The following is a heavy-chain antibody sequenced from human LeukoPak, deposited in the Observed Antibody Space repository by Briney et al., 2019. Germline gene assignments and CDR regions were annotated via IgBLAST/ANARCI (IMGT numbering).Heavy chain of an antibody. D-gene: IGHD6-13*01. Sequence: ASVKVSCKASGDSLTKYYIHWVRQAPGQGLEWMGIINPNDGSTTYTQKFQGRVTMTTDTSTSTVNMELSSLRSDDTAVYYCAREGAAAASTAFDIWGQGTMVTVSS. CDR3: AREGAAAASTAFDI. J-gene: IGHJ3*02. V-gene: IGHV1-46*01. CDR2: INPNDGST. CDR1: GDSLTKYY.